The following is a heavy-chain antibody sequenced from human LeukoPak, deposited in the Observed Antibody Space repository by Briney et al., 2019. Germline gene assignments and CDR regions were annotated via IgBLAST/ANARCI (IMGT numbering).Heavy chain of an antibody. J-gene: IGHJ3*02. V-gene: IGHV4-61*02. D-gene: IGHD3-10*01. Sequence: SETLSLTCTVSGDSISSGDYYWSWIRQPAGKGLEWIGRISSSGSTNYNPSLKSRVTISVDTSKNQFSLKLSSVTAADTAVYYCARDKSRTYGSADAFDIWGKGTMVTVSS. CDR3: ARDKSRTYGSADAFDI. CDR1: GDSISSGDYY. CDR2: ISSSGST.